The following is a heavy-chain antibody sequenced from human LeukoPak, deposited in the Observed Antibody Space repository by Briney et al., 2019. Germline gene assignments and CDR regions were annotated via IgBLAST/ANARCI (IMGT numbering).Heavy chain of an antibody. CDR3: ARAPYGSGSYHDY. V-gene: IGHV3-11*01. CDR1: GFTFSDYY. Sequence: GGSLRLSCAASGFTFSDYYMSWIRQAPGKGLEWVSYISSSGSTIYYADSVKGRLTISRDNAKNSLYLQMNSLRDEDTAVYYCARAPYGSGSYHDYWGQGTLVTVSS. D-gene: IGHD3-10*01. CDR2: ISSSGSTI. J-gene: IGHJ4*02.